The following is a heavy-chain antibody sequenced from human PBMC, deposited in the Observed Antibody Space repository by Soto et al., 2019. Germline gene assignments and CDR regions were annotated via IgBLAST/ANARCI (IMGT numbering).Heavy chain of an antibody. CDR2: IYYSGST. V-gene: IGHV4-59*01. D-gene: IGHD3-10*01. CDR1: GGSISSYY. CDR3: ARDWVGGLWFGELSHWYFDL. Sequence: QVQLQESGPGLVKPSETLSLTCTVSGGSISSYYWSWIRQPPGKGLEWIRYIYYSGSTNYNPSLKSRVTISVDPSKNQFSLKLSSVTAADTAVYYCARDWVGGLWFGELSHWYFDLWGRGTLVTVSS. J-gene: IGHJ2*01.